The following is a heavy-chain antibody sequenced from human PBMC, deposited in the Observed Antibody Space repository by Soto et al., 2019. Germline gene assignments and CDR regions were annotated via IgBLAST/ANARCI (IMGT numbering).Heavy chain of an antibody. CDR1: GGTFSSYA. CDR2: IIPIFGTA. CDR3: ARSGDGAAFDI. Sequence: GASVKVSCKASGGTFSSYAISWVRQAPGQGLEWMGGIIPIFGTANYAQKFQGRVTITADESTSTAYMELSSLRSEDTAMYYCARSGDGAAFDIWGQGTMVTVSS. V-gene: IGHV1-69*13. D-gene: IGHD2-21*02. J-gene: IGHJ3*02.